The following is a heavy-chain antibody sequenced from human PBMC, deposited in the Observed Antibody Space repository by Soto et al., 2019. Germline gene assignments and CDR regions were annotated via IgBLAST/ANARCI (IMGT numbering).Heavy chain of an antibody. CDR2: INHSGST. Sequence: PSETLSLTCAAYGGSFSGYYWSWIRQPPGKGLEWIGEINHSGSTNYNPSLKSRVTISVDTSKNQFSLKLSSVTAADTAVYYCARGQGLGFPKYYYYYVMDVWGQGTTVTV. J-gene: IGHJ6*02. D-gene: IGHD3-16*01. CDR1: GGSFSGYY. V-gene: IGHV4-34*01. CDR3: ARGQGLGFPKYYYYYVMDV.